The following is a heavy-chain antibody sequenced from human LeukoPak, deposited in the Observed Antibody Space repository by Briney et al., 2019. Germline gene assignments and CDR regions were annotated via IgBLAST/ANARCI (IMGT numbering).Heavy chain of an antibody. CDR1: GGSISSISNYS. D-gene: IGHD2-15*01. Sequence: PSETLSLTCIFSGGSISSISNYSWSRIRQPPGKGLEWIGYIYYSWSTNYNPSLKSRVTISIDTSKNQFSLKLISVTAADTAVYYCARSDCSGGSCYINFDYWGQGTLVTVSS. V-gene: IGHV4-61*01. CDR3: ARSDCSGGSCYINFDY. J-gene: IGHJ4*02. CDR2: IYYSWST.